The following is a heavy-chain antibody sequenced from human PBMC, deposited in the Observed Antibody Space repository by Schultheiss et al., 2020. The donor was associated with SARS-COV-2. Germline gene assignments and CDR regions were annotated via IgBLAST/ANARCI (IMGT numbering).Heavy chain of an antibody. CDR2: IYYSGST. CDR3: ARDLWIQLWFQPDY. J-gene: IGHJ4*02. CDR1: GGSISSYY. V-gene: IGHV4-59*01. D-gene: IGHD5-18*01. Sequence: SETLSLTCTVSGGSISSYYWSWIRQPPGKGLEWIGYIYYSGSTIYNPSLKSRVTISVDTSKSQFSLKLSSVTAADTAVYYCARDLWIQLWFQPDYWGQGTLVTVSS.